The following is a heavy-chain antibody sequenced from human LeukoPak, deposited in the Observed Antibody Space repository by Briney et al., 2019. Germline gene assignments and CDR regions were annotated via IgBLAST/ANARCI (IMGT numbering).Heavy chain of an antibody. D-gene: IGHD3-22*01. CDR1: GFTFSRHW. J-gene: IGHJ4*02. V-gene: IGHV3-7*03. CDR2: IKHDGSEK. CDR3: ATPLDYYDRSDSHQGGD. Sequence: GGSLRLSCAASGFTFSRHWMTWVRQAPGKGLEWVANIKHDGSEKNYVDSVKGRFTISRDNAKNSLYLQMNSLRAEDTAVYYCATPLDYYDRSDSHQGGDWGQGTLVTVSS.